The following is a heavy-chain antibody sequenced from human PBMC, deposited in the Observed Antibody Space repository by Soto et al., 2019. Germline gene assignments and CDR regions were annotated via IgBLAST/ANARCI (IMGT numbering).Heavy chain of an antibody. J-gene: IGHJ4*02. CDR1: GFTFSSYW. CDR3: TSGPPMYCSSSSCYASPFDY. CDR2: INSDGSST. D-gene: IGHD2-2*01. Sequence: GGSLRLSCAASGFTFSSYWMHWVRQAPGKGLVWVSRINSDGSSTSYADSVKGRSTISRDNAKNTLYLQMNSLRAEDTVVYYCTSGPPMYCSSSSCYASPFDYWGQGTLVTVSS. V-gene: IGHV3-74*01.